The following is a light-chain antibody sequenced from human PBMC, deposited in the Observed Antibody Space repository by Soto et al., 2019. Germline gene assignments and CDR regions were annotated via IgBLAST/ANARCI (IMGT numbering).Light chain of an antibody. CDR3: QHYNSYSEA. V-gene: IGKV1-5*03. Sequence: DIQMTQSPSTLSGSVGDRVTITCRASQTISSWLAWYHQKPGKAPKLLIYKASTLKSGVPSRFSGSGSGTEFTLTISSLQLDDFATYYCQHYNSYSEAFGQGTKVDIK. CDR2: KAS. CDR1: QTISSW. J-gene: IGKJ1*01.